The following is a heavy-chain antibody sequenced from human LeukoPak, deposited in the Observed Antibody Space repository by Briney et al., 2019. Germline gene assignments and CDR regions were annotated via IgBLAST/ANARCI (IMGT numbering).Heavy chain of an antibody. Sequence: GGSLRLSCAASGFTFSSYAMSWVRQAPGKGLEWVSAISGSGGSTYYAGSVKGRFTISRDNSKNTLYLQMNSLRAEDTAVYYCARSIAARPDWFDPWGQGTLVTVSS. J-gene: IGHJ5*02. CDR2: ISGSGGST. CDR1: GFTFSSYA. D-gene: IGHD6-6*01. CDR3: ARSIAARPDWFDP. V-gene: IGHV3-23*01.